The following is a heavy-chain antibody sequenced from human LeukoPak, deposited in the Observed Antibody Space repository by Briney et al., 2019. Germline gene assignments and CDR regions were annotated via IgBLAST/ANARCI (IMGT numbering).Heavy chain of an antibody. CDR3: ARVRELLTLDAFDI. Sequence: SETLSLTCTVSGGSISSYYWSWIRQPAGKGLEWIGRIYTSGSTNYNPSLKSRVTMSVDTSKNQFSLKLSPVTAADTAVYYCARVRELLTLDAFDIWGQGTMVTVSS. D-gene: IGHD1-26*01. CDR2: IYTSGST. V-gene: IGHV4-4*07. J-gene: IGHJ3*02. CDR1: GGSISSYY.